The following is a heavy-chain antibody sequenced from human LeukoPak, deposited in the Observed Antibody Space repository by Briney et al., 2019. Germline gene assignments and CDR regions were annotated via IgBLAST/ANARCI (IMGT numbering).Heavy chain of an antibody. Sequence: PGGSLRLSCAASGCTFGSIAMTWVRQAPGKGLEWVSTVRSNGDTTYNAESVKRRFSIYRDNSEITLDLQMNSLRAEDMAVYYCAKYRAMIVVVTECPFDYWGQGNLVTVSS. D-gene: IGHD3-22*01. CDR3: AKYRAMIVVVTECPFDY. J-gene: IGHJ4*02. CDR2: VRSNGDTT. CDR1: GCTFGSIA. V-gene: IGHV3-23*01.